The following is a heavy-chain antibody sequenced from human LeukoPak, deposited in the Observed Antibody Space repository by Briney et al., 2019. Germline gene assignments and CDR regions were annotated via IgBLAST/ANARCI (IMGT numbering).Heavy chain of an antibody. Sequence: GGSLRPSCAASEFSFKSYSFNWVRQAPGKGLEWVSSINKGSTHMYYADSVKGRFTVSRDDAQNSLYLQMNSLSAEDTALYYCVRLRRNSDSSGYYYYYDSWGRGTQVTVSS. CDR3: VRLRRNSDSSGYYYYYDS. D-gene: IGHD3-22*01. CDR2: INKGSTHM. J-gene: IGHJ4*02. V-gene: IGHV3-21*01. CDR1: EFSFKSYS.